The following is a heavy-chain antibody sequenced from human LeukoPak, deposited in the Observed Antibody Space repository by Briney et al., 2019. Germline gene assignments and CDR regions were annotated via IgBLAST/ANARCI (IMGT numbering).Heavy chain of an antibody. CDR2: ISAYNGNT. V-gene: IGHV1-18*01. D-gene: IGHD5-18*01. CDR1: GYTFTSYG. CDR3: ARGRSYGYASFFNFDP. J-gene: IGHJ5*02. Sequence: ASVKVSCKASGYTFTSYGISWVRQAPGQGLEWMGWISAYNGNTNYAQKLQGRVTMTTDTSTSTAYMELRSLRSEDTAVYYCARGRSYGYASFFNFDPWGQGTLVTVSS.